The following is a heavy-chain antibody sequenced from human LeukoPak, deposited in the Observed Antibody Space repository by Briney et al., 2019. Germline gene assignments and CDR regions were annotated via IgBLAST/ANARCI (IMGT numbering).Heavy chain of an antibody. CDR1: GFTFENYA. V-gene: IGHV3-74*01. CDR2: VKSDGSDT. Sequence: PGGSLRLSCAASGFTFENYAMHWVRQAPGKGLEWVSRVKSDGSDTIYADSVKGRFTISRDNAKNTLYLQMDSLRAEDTAVYYCTTGIGNYYYYWGQGTLVTVAS. CDR3: TTGIGNYYYY. J-gene: IGHJ4*02. D-gene: IGHD3-10*01.